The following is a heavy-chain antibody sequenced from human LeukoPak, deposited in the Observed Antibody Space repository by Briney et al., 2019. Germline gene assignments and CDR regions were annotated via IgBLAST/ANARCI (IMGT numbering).Heavy chain of an antibody. CDR2: IYSGGTT. CDR1: GFTFSTYG. CDR3: ARRAGGYSHPYDY. D-gene: IGHD4-23*01. V-gene: IGHV3-53*01. Sequence: GGSLRLSCAASGFTFSTYGMHWVRQAPGKGLEWVSLIYSGGTTYYADSVKGRFTISRDNSKNTLYLQMNSLRAEDTAVYYCARRAGGYSHPYDYWGQGILVTVSS. J-gene: IGHJ4*02.